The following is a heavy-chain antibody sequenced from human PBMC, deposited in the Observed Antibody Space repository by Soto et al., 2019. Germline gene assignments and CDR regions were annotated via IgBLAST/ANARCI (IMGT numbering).Heavy chain of an antibody. CDR3: ATTYCSSTSCYGAFDI. J-gene: IGHJ3*02. CDR1: GFTFSSYS. Sequence: PGGSLRLSCAASGFTFSSYSMNWVRQAPGKGLEWVSYISSSSSTIYYADSVKGRFTISRDNAKNSLYLQMNSLRAEDTAVYYCATTYCSSTSCYGAFDIWGQGTMVTVSS. V-gene: IGHV3-48*01. D-gene: IGHD2-2*01. CDR2: ISSSSSTI.